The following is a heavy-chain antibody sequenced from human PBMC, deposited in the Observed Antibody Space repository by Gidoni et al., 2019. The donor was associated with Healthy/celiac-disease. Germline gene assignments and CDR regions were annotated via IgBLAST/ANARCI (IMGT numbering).Heavy chain of an antibody. CDR2: IDPSDTYT. V-gene: IGHV5-10-1*03. D-gene: IGHD4-17*01. CDR1: GYSLTSYW. J-gene: IGHJ3*02. CDR3: AITLTTVTVADFDI. Sequence: EVQLVQSGAEVKKPVEALWISRTGSGYSLTSYWISWVGQMPGKGREWMGRIDPSDTYTNYSPSFQGHVTISDDKSISTAYLQWSSLKASDTAMYYCAITLTTVTVADFDIWGQGTMVTVSS.